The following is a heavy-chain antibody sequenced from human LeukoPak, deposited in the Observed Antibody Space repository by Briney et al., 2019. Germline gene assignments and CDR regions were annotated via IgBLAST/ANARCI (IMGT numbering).Heavy chain of an antibody. V-gene: IGHV4-59*12. Sequence: SETLSLTCTVSGGSISSYYWSWIRQPPGKGLEWIGYIYYSGTTYYDPSLKRRVTISVDTSKNQFSLKLSSVTAADTAVYYCARDAPCSGGSCLNWFDPWGQGTLVTVSS. CDR3: ARDAPCSGGSCLNWFDP. J-gene: IGHJ5*02. CDR1: GGSISSYY. CDR2: IYYSGTT. D-gene: IGHD2-15*01.